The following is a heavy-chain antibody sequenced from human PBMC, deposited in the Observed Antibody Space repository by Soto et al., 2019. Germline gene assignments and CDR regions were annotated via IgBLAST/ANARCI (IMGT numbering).Heavy chain of an antibody. CDR1: GYTFTDYY. V-gene: IGHV1-2*02. CDR3: ARRKGDDYDSSGYHYYFDY. Sequence: ASVKVSCKAAGYTFTDYYVHWVRQAPGQGLEWMGWINPNSGGTKSAQKFQGRVTVTRDTSISKAYMELSRLRSDDTAVYYYARRKGDDYDSSGYHYYFDYWGQGTLVTVSS. J-gene: IGHJ4*02. CDR2: INPNSGGT. D-gene: IGHD3-22*01.